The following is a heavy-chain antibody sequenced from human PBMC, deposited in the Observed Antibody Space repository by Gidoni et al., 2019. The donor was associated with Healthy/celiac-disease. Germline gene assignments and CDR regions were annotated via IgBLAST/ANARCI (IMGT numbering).Heavy chain of an antibody. CDR3: ARDRSIAAAATGYFDY. V-gene: IGHV4-59*01. CDR1: GGSISRYY. CDR2: IYYSGST. J-gene: IGHJ4*02. Sequence: QVQLQESGPGLVKPSETLSLTCTVSGGSISRYYWSWIRQPPGKGLEWIGYIYYSGSTNYNPSLKSRVTISVDTSKNQFSLKLSSVTAADTAVYYCARDRSIAAAATGYFDYWGQGTLVTVSS. D-gene: IGHD6-13*01.